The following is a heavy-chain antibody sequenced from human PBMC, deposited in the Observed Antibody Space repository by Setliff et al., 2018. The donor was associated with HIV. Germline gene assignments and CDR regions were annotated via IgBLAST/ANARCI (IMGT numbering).Heavy chain of an antibody. CDR1: GGTFISQA. Sequence: SVKVSCKASGGTFISQAISWVRQAPGQGLEWMGGIIPIFGTANYAQKFQGRVTITADESTNTAYMELSSLRSEDTAVYYCASPQGANQLLWSFDYWGQGTLVTVTS. D-gene: IGHD2-2*01. CDR3: ASPQGANQLLWSFDY. CDR2: IIPIFGTA. V-gene: IGHV1-69*13. J-gene: IGHJ4*02.